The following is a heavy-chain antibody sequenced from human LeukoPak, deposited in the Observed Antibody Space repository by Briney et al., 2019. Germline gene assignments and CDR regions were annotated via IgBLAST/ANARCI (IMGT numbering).Heavy chain of an antibody. CDR3: ARANRDYYDSSGYYAFDY. CDR2: IYYSGST. Sequence: SETLSLTCTVSGGSISSYYWSWIRQPPGKGLEWIGYIYYSGSTNYNPSLKSRVTISVDTSKNQFSLKLSFVTAADTAVYYCARANRDYYDSSGYYAFDYWGQGTLVTVSS. CDR1: GGSISSYY. J-gene: IGHJ4*02. D-gene: IGHD3-22*01. V-gene: IGHV4-59*01.